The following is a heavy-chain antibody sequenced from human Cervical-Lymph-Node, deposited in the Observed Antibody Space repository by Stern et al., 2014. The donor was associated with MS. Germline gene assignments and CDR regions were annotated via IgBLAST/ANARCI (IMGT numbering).Heavy chain of an antibody. CDR2: LIPLLGAA. CDR3: ARDEIGQTTTHYYYYGMDV. J-gene: IGHJ6*02. V-gene: IGHV1-69*01. D-gene: IGHD1-1*01. Sequence: QVQLVESGAEVKKPGSSVKVSCKASGGTFSSQAISWVRQAPGQGLEWLGGLIPLLGAAHYAQKSQGRVTITADEFTSTVYMELRSLRSDDTAVYYCARDEIGQTTTHYYYYGMDVWGQGTTVTVSS. CDR1: GGTFSSQA.